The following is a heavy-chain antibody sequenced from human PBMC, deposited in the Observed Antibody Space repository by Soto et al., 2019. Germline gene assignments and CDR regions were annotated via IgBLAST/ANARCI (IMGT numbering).Heavy chain of an antibody. D-gene: IGHD2-21*01. CDR3: ARGRVVVIYKSCFDP. V-gene: IGHV4-34*01. J-gene: IGHJ5*02. CDR2: INHSGST. Sequence: QVQLQQWGAGLLKPSETLSLTCAVYGGSFSGYYWSWIRQPPGKGLEWIGEINHSGSTNYNPSLKSRVTISVDTSKNQFSLKLSSVTAADTAVYYCARGRVVVIYKSCFDPWGQGTLVTVSS. CDR1: GGSFSGYY.